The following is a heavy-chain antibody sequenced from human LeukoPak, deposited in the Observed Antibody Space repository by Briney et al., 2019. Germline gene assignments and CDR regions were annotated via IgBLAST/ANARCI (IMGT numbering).Heavy chain of an antibody. J-gene: IGHJ5*02. D-gene: IGHD3-9*01. CDR2: IDYSGST. CDR1: GGSISSYY. CDR3: ARVPGVYYDSLTGYGSGWFDP. Sequence: SETLSLTCTVSGGSISSYYWSWIRQPPGKGLEWIGYIDYSGSTNYNPSLKSRVTISVDTAKNQFSLRVRSMTAADTGVYYCARVPGVYYDSLTGYGSGWFDPWGQGTLVTVPS. V-gene: IGHV4-59*08.